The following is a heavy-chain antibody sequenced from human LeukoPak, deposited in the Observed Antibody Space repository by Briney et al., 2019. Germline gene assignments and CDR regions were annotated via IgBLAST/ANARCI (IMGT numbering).Heavy chain of an antibody. D-gene: IGHD5-18*01. J-gene: IGHJ3*02. Sequence: SETLSLTRAVSAYSISSYYWSWIRQPPGKGLEWIGYIYYSGSTNYNPSLKSRVTISVDTSKNQFSLKLSSVTAADTAVYYCASQSSRGYSYGRYAFDIWGQGTMVTVSS. CDR3: ASQSSRGYSYGRYAFDI. V-gene: IGHV4-59*08. CDR1: AYSISSYY. CDR2: IYYSGST.